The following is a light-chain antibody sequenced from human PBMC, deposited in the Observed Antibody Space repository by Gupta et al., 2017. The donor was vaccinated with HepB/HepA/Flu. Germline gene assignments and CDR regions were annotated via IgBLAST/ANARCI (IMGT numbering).Light chain of an antibody. J-gene: IGLJ1*01. CDR3: SSDTSSSTYV. Sequence: SALTQPPSVSGSPGQSVTISCTGTISDVGSYHRVSWYQQPPGTAPKLMIYEVSNSTAGAPGRFSGSKAGNTASLTISGRKGEDEADYYGSSDTSSSTYVFGTGTKVTVL. CDR1: ISDVGSYHR. V-gene: IGLV2-18*02. CDR2: EVS.